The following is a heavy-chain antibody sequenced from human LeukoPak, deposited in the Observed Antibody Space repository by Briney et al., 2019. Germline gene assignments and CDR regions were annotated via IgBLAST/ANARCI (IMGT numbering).Heavy chain of an antibody. V-gene: IGHV1-8*01. CDR2: MNPNSGNT. Sequence: GASVKVSCKASGYTFTSYDINWVRQATGQGLEWMGWMNPNSGNTGYAQKFQGRVTMTRNTSISTAYMELSSLRSEDTAVYYCARGITMYYDILTGYSGPTVFDYWGQGTLVTVSS. D-gene: IGHD3-9*01. CDR1: GYTFTSYD. J-gene: IGHJ4*02. CDR3: ARGITMYYDILTGYSGPTVFDY.